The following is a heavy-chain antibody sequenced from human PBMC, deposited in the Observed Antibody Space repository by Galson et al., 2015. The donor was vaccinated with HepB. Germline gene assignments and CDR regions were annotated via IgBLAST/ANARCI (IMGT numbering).Heavy chain of an antibody. Sequence: SVKVSCKASAFTGYYMHWVRQAPGQGFEWLGWINPNSGGAVYAQRFQGRVTMTWDTSISTAYMDLSRLRSDDTAMYYCATTHYDILTGYRLHYWGQGTLVAVSS. CDR1: AFTGYY. V-gene: IGHV1-2*02. CDR3: ATTHYDILTGYRLHY. CDR2: INPNSGGA. J-gene: IGHJ4*02. D-gene: IGHD3-9*01.